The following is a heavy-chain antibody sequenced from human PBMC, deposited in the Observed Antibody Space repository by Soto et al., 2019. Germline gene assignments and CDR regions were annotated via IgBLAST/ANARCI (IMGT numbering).Heavy chain of an antibody. J-gene: IGHJ4*02. CDR1: GFTFSSYA. CDR2: ISGSGGST. V-gene: IGHV3-23*01. CDR3: AKDRVHYRAVAGGIDY. D-gene: IGHD6-19*01. Sequence: GGSLRLSCAASGFTFSSYAMSWVRQAPGKGLEWVSAISGSGGSTYYADSVKGRFTISRDNSKNTLYLQMNSLRAEDTAVYYCAKDRVHYRAVAGGIDYWGQGTLVTVSS.